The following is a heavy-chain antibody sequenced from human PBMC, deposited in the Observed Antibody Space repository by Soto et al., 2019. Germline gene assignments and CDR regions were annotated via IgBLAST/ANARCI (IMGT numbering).Heavy chain of an antibody. CDR2: INPNDGGT. J-gene: IGHJ4*02. CDR3: ARGSGSGSYCEH. V-gene: IGHV1-46*01. D-gene: IGHD3-10*01. Sequence: GASVKVSCKASGYTFTSYYMHWVRQAPGQGLEWMGIINPNDGGTNYAQKFQGSVTMTRDTSTSTVYMELSSLRSEDTALYYCARGSGSGSYCEHWGQGTLVTVSS. CDR1: GYTFTSYY.